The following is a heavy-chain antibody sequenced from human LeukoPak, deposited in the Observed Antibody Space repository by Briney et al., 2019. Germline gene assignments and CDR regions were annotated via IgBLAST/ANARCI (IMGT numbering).Heavy chain of an antibody. J-gene: IGHJ4*02. Sequence: GGSLRLSCAASGFTFSSYGMRWVRQAPGKGLEWVAFIRYDGSNKYYADSVKGRFTISRDNSKNTLYLQMNSLRAEDTAVYYCAKGGIVVVPEITDYWGQGTLVTVSS. D-gene: IGHD2-2*01. CDR3: AKGGIVVVPEITDY. CDR2: IRYDGSNK. CDR1: GFTFSSYG. V-gene: IGHV3-30*02.